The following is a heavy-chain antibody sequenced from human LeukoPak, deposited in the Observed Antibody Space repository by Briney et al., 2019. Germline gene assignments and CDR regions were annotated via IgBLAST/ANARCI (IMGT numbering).Heavy chain of an antibody. Sequence: GGSLRLSCAASGFTFSSYAMSWVRQAPGKGLEWVSGISDSGGNTYYADSVKGRFTISRDNSKNTVYLHMNSLRAEDTAVYCCARAGGGTIDYWGQGTLVTVSS. CDR2: ISDSGGNT. D-gene: IGHD1-26*01. J-gene: IGHJ4*02. V-gene: IGHV3-23*01. CDR1: GFTFSSYA. CDR3: ARAGGGTIDY.